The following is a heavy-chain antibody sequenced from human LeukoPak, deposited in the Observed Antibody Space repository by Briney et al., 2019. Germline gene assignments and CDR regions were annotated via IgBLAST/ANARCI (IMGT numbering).Heavy chain of an antibody. D-gene: IGHD3-16*02. CDR2: ISGSGGST. CDR3: AKDNRDPFGGFIVNLLV. J-gene: IGHJ4*02. CDR1: GFTFTTYA. V-gene: IGHV3-23*01. Sequence: QPGGSLRLSCAASGFTFTTYAMRWVRQAPGKGLEWVSAISGSGGSTDYADSVKGRFTISRDNSKNTLYLRMNGLRAEDTAVYYCAKDNRDPFGGFIVNLLVWGQGTLVTVSP.